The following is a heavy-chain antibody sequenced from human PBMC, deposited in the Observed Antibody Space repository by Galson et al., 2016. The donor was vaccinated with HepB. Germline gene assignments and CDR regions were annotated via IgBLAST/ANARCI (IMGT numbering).Heavy chain of an antibody. Sequence: LSLTCTVSGGSISSYYWSWIRQPPGKGLEWIGYIYYSGSTNYNPSLKSRVTISVDTSKNQFSLKLSSVTAADTAVYYCARDGDYSKEGGGYGMDVWGQGTTVTVSS. V-gene: IGHV4-59*01. CDR1: GGSISSYY. CDR2: IYYSGST. J-gene: IGHJ6*02. CDR3: ARDGDYSKEGGGYGMDV. D-gene: IGHD4-11*01.